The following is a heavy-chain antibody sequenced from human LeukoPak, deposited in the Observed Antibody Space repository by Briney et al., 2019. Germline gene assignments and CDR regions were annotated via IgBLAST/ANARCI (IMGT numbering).Heavy chain of an antibody. Sequence: GGSLRLSCAASGLTLRDWYMKCIRQAPRKGLDRVSSLSRSDTPKNYADSMKGRFTISRDNAKNSLYLQMNSLRAEDTAVYYCARDKGIAAAGPPPADYWGQGTLVTVSS. V-gene: IGHV3-69-1*01. J-gene: IGHJ4*02. CDR2: LSRSDTPK. CDR1: GLTLRDWY. D-gene: IGHD6-13*01. CDR3: ARDKGIAAAGPPPADY.